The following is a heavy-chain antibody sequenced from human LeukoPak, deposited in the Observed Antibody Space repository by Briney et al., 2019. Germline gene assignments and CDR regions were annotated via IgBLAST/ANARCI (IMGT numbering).Heavy chain of an antibody. CDR2: ISGSGGST. CDR3: AKVPNYDILTGYYNGAFDY. Sequence: GGSLRLSCAASGFTFSSYAMSWVRQAPGKGLEWVSAISGSGGSTYYADSVKGRFTISRDNSKNTLYLQMNSLRAEDTAVYYCAKVPNYDILTGYYNGAFDYWGQGTLVTVSS. D-gene: IGHD3-9*01. V-gene: IGHV3-23*01. J-gene: IGHJ4*02. CDR1: GFTFSSYA.